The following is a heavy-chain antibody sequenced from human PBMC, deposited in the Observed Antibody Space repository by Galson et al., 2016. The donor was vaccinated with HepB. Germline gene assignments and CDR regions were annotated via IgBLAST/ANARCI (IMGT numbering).Heavy chain of an antibody. CDR2: IWYDGSNK. CDR3: AAYDTGHFDY. D-gene: IGHD3-9*01. V-gene: IGHV3-33*01. J-gene: IGHJ4*02. Sequence: CAASGFTFRSYGMHWVRQAPGKGLEWVAVIWYDGSNKYYGDSVKGRFTISRDNSKNTLYLQMNSLGPEDTAVYYCAAYDTGHFDYWGQGTVVTVSS. CDR1: GFTFRSYG.